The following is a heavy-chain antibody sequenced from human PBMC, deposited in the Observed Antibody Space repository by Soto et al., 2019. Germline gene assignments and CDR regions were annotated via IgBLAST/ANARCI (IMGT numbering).Heavy chain of an antibody. J-gene: IGHJ4*02. V-gene: IGHV1-18*01. CDR2: ISAYNGNT. CDR3: ARDVLALEYSSSPGGDY. Sequence: ASVKVSCKASGYTFTSYGISWVRQAPGQGLEWMGWISAYNGNTNYAQKLQGRVTMTTDTSTSTAYMELRSLRSDDTAVYYCARDVLALEYSSSPGGDYWGQGTLVTVSS. D-gene: IGHD6-6*01. CDR1: GYTFTSYG.